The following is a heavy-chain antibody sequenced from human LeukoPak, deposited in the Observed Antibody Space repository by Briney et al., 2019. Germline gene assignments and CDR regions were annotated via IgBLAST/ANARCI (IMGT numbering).Heavy chain of an antibody. V-gene: IGHV3-48*01. CDR3: ARGYYDSRGGY. Sequence: PGGSLRLSCAASGFTLSSYSMNWVRQAPGKGLEWVSYISSSSSTIYYADSVKGRFTISRDNAKNSLYLQMNSLRAEDTAVYYCARGYYDSRGGYWGQGTLVTVSS. CDR1: GFTLSSYS. CDR2: ISSSSSTI. J-gene: IGHJ4*02. D-gene: IGHD3-22*01.